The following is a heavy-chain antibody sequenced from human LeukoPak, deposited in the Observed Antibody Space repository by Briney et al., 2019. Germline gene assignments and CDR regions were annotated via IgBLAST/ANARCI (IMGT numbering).Heavy chain of an antibody. Sequence: SETLSLTCTVSGVSISSSNYYWGWIRQPPGKGLEWIGSIYYSGSTYYNPSLKSRVTISVDTSKNQFSLKLSSVTAADTAVYYCARLATVTFDYWGHGTQVAVSS. CDR1: GVSISSSNYY. V-gene: IGHV4-39*01. CDR3: ARLATVTFDY. D-gene: IGHD4-17*01. CDR2: IYYSGST. J-gene: IGHJ4*01.